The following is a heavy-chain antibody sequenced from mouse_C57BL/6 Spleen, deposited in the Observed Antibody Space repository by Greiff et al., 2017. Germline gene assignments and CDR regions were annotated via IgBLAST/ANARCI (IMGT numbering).Heavy chain of an antibody. Sequence: EVHLVESGGGLVQPKGSLKLSCAASGFSFNTYAMNWVRQAPGKGLEWVARIRSKSNNYATYYADSVKDRFTISRDDSESMLYLQMNNLKTEDTAMYYCVLYDYDVAYWGQGTLVTVSA. CDR1: GFSFNTYA. V-gene: IGHV10-1*01. CDR3: VLYDYDVAY. D-gene: IGHD2-4*01. J-gene: IGHJ3*01. CDR2: IRSKSNNYAT.